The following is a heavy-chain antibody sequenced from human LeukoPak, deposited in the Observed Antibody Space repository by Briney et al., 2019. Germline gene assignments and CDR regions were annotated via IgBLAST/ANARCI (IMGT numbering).Heavy chain of an antibody. V-gene: IGHV3-15*01. Sequence: GGSLRLSCAASGFTFNNAWMNWVRQAPGKGLEWVGHIKSKTDGGTTDYAAPVKGRFTISRDDSKNTLYLQMNSLKTEDTAMYYCTTVGYCDCTSCSGFDYWGQGTLVTVSP. J-gene: IGHJ4*02. D-gene: IGHD2-2*01. CDR3: TTVGYCDCTSCSGFDY. CDR2: IKSKTDGGTT. CDR1: GFTFNNAW.